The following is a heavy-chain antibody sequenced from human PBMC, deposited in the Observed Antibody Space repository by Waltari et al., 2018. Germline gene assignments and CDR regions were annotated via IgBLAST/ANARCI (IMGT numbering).Heavy chain of an antibody. CDR2: ISGSGGST. Sequence: PGGSLRLSCAASGFTFSSYAMSWVRQAPGKGLEWVSAISGSGGSTYYADSVKGRFTISRDNSKNTLYLQMNSLRAEDTAVYYCAKYAASMARYYYYSSGYYSGYGMDVWGQGTTVTVSS. CDR1: GFTFSSYA. D-gene: IGHD3-22*01. J-gene: IGHJ6*02. CDR3: AKYAASMARYYYYSSGYYSGYGMDV. V-gene: IGHV3-23*01.